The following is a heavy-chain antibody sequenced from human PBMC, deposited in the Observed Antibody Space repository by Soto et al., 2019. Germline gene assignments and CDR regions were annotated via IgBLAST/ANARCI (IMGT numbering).Heavy chain of an antibody. J-gene: IGHJ6*02. Sequence: QVQLVESGGGVVQPGRSLRLSCAASGFTFSSYGMHWVRQAPGKGLEWVAVIWYDESNRYYADSVKGRFTISRDNSKNTLYLQMNSLRAEDTAVYYCARPMTTVTPYYYYYGMDVWGQGTTVTVSS. CDR2: IWYDESNR. CDR3: ARPMTTVTPYYYYYGMDV. D-gene: IGHD4-4*01. CDR1: GFTFSSYG. V-gene: IGHV3-33*01.